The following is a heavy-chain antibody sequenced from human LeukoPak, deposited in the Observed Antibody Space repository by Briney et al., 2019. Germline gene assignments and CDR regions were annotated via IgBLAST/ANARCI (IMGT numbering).Heavy chain of an antibody. CDR2: IIPILGIA. CDR3: ASLPSGGYYYYYGMDV. D-gene: IGHD3-3*01. V-gene: IGHV1-69*02. J-gene: IGHJ6*02. Sequence: ASVKVSCKASGGTFNSYTISWVRQAPGQGLEWMGRIIPILGIANYAQKFQGSVTITADKSTTTAYMELSSLRSEDTAVYYCASLPSGGYYYYYGMDVWGQGTTVTVSS. CDR1: GGTFNSYT.